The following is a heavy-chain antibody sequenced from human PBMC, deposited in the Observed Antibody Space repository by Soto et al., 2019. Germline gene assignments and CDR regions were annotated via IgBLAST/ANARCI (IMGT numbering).Heavy chain of an antibody. CDR1: GFTLSSYS. CDR3: ARDTGLRSSGWSYYFDF. D-gene: IGHD6-19*01. V-gene: IGHV3-48*02. J-gene: IGHJ4*02. Sequence: EVQLVESGGGMVQPGGSLRVSCAASGFTLSSYSMHWVRQATGKGLEWVSYISGSGGTIYYADSVKGRFTISRDNAKNSLSVQMNSLRDEDTAVYFCARDTGLRSSGWSYYFDFWGQGTRVTVSS. CDR2: ISGSGGTI.